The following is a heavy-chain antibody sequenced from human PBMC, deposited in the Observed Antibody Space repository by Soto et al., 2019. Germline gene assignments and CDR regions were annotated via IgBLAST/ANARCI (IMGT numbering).Heavy chain of an antibody. V-gene: IGHV1-18*01. J-gene: IGHJ4*02. D-gene: IGHD3-10*01. CDR1: GYTFTSYG. CDR2: ISAYNGNT. CDR3: ARDSQLNYYGSGALDY. Sequence: ASVKVSCKASGYTFTSYGISWVRQAPGQGLEWMGWISAYNGNTNYAQKLQGRVTMTTDTSTSTAYMELRSLRSEDTAVYYCARDSQLNYYGSGALDYWGQGTLVTASS.